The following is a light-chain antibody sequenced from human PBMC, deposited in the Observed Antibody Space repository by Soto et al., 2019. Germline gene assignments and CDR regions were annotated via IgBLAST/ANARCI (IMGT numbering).Light chain of an antibody. CDR1: RSNIGSNP. J-gene: IGLJ1*01. CDR2: GNS. CDR3: QSYDSSLSAFYV. V-gene: IGLV1-40*01. Sequence: QSALTQPPSASGTPGQRVTISCSGSRSNIGSNPVNWYQQLPGTAPKLLIYGNSNRPSGVPDRFSGSKSGTSASLAITGLQAEDEADYYCQSYDSSLSAFYVFGTGTKVTVL.